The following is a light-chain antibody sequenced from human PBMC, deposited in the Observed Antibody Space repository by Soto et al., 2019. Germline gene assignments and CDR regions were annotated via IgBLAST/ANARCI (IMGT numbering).Light chain of an antibody. Sequence: EIVMTQSPATLSVSPGGGATLSCRASQSISGTLAWYQQKPGQTPRLLIYGASTRAAGFPARFSGSGSGTDFTLTISSLQSEDVAVYYCQQYDNWPWTFGQGTKVEIK. CDR3: QQYDNWPWT. J-gene: IGKJ1*01. CDR1: QSISGT. V-gene: IGKV3-15*01. CDR2: GAS.